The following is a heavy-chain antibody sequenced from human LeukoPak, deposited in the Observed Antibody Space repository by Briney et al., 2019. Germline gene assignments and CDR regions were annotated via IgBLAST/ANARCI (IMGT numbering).Heavy chain of an antibody. Sequence: GGFLRLSCETSGFKFSDYWMSWVRQAPGKGLEWVSAISGSGGSTYYADSVKGRFTISRDNSKNTLYLQMNSLRAEDTAVYYCAKANHYYSSGSYSAFDYWGQGTLVTVSS. CDR2: ISGSGGST. D-gene: IGHD3-10*01. V-gene: IGHV3-23*01. CDR3: AKANHYYSSGSYSAFDY. CDR1: GFKFSDYW. J-gene: IGHJ4*02.